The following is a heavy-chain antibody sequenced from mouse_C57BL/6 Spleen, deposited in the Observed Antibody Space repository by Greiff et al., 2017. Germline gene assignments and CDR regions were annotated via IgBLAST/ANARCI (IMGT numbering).Heavy chain of an antibody. CDR2: INPNNGGT. CDR3: AKKGTVVAHFDY. CDR1: GYTFTDYN. J-gene: IGHJ2*01. D-gene: IGHD1-1*01. Sequence: QLQQSGPELVKPGASVKMSCKASGYTFTDYNMPWVKQSHGKSLEWIGIINPNNGGTSYNQKFKGKATLTVNKSSSTAYMELSSLTSEDSAVYYGAKKGTVVAHFDYWGQGTTLTVSS. V-gene: IGHV1-22*01.